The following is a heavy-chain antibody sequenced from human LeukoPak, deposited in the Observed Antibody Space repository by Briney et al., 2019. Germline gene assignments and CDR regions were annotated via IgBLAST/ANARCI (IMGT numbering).Heavy chain of an antibody. CDR3: ARENSGSYREFDY. Sequence: PSETLSLTCTVSGYSISSGYYWGWIRQPPGKGLEWIGTIYQSGSTYHNPSLKSRVSMSVDTSKNQFSLKLSSVTAADTAVFYCARENSGSYREFDYWGQGTLVTVSS. V-gene: IGHV4-38-2*02. J-gene: IGHJ4*02. CDR2: IYQSGST. CDR1: GYSISSGYY. D-gene: IGHD1-26*01.